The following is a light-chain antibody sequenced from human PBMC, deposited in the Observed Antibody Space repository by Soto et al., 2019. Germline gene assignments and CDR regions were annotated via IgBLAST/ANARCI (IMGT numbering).Light chain of an antibody. Sequence: DIQMTQSPSTLSGSVGDRVTITCRASQTISSWLAWYQQKPGKDPKLLIYKASTLKSGVPSRFSGSGSGTEFTLTISSLQPDDFATDYCQHYNSYSEAFGQGTKVDIK. J-gene: IGKJ1*01. CDR2: KAS. V-gene: IGKV1-5*03. CDR1: QTISSW. CDR3: QHYNSYSEA.